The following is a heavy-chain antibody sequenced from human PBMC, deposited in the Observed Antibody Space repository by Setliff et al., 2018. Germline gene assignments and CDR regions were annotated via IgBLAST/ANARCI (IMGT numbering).Heavy chain of an antibody. J-gene: IGHJ4*02. CDR1: GGSFSGYY. V-gene: IGHV4-34*01. Sequence: PSETLSLTCAVYGGSFSGYYWSWIRQPPGKGLEWIGEINHSGSTNYNPSLKSRVTISVDTSKNQFSLKLSSVTAADTAVYYCASLADKGDYYFDYWGQGTLVTVSS. CDR3: ASLADKGDYYFDY. D-gene: IGHD3-10*01. CDR2: INHSGST.